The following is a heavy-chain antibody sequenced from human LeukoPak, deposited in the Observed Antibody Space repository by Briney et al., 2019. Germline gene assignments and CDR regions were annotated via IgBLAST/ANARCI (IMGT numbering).Heavy chain of an antibody. CDR1: GFTFSSYA. V-gene: IGHV3-23*01. J-gene: IGHJ4*02. CDR3: AKARYSGYDYPFDY. D-gene: IGHD5-12*01. CDR2: ISGSGGGT. Sequence: PGGSLRLSCAASGFTFSSYAMSWVRQAPGKGLEWVSVISGSGGGTYYADSEKGRFTISRDNSKNTLYLQMNSLRAEDTAVYYCAKARYSGYDYPFDYWGQGTLVTVSS.